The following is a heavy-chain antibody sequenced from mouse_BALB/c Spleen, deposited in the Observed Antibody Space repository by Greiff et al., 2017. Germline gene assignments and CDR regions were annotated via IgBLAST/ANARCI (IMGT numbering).Heavy chain of an antibody. V-gene: IGHV5-6-5*01. D-gene: IGHD1-1*01. CDR1: GFTFSSYA. CDR2: ISSGGST. Sequence: EVMLVESGGGLVKPGGSLKLSCAASGFTFSSYAMSWVRQTPEKRLEWVASISSGGSTYYPDSVKGRFTISRDNARNVLYLQMSSLRSEDTAMYYCARAYYGSSYSYYFDYWGQGTTLTVSS. CDR3: ARAYYGSSYSYYFDY. J-gene: IGHJ2*01.